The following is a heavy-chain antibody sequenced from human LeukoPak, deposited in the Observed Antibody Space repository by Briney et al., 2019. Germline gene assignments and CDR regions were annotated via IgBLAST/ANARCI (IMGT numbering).Heavy chain of an antibody. CDR1: GFTFSSYA. Sequence: GGSLRLSCAASGFTFSSYAMRWVRQAPGKGLEWVSAISGSGGSTYYADSVKGRFNISRDNSKNTLYLQMNSLRAEDTAVYYCAKGREGYCSSTSCYWGAFDIWGQGTMVTVSS. J-gene: IGHJ3*02. D-gene: IGHD2-2*01. V-gene: IGHV3-23*01. CDR2: ISGSGGST. CDR3: AKGREGYCSSTSCYWGAFDI.